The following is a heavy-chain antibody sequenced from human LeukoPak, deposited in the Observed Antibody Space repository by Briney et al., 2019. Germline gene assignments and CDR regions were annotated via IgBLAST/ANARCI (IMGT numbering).Heavy chain of an antibody. J-gene: IGHJ4*02. CDR3: AIYDFWSGYYRHFDY. CDR2: IYYSGST. Sequence: SETLSLTCTVSGGSISSSSYYWGWIRQPPGKGLEWIGSIYYSGSTYYNPSLKSRVTISVDTSKNQFSLKLSSVTAEDTAVYYCAIYDFWSGYYRHFDYWGQGTLVTVSS. D-gene: IGHD3-3*01. CDR1: GGSISSSSYY. V-gene: IGHV4-39*01.